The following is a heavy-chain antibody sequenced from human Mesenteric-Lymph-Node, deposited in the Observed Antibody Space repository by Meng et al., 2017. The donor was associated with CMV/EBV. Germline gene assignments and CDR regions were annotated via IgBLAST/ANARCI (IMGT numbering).Heavy chain of an antibody. CDR3: ARERRSVARFDP. V-gene: IGHV4-61*01. CDR2: VYYTGGT. CDR1: GDSVTSGSYY. J-gene: IGHJ5*02. Sequence: VSGDSVTSGSYYWSWIRQPPGNGLEWIGYVYYTGGTNYNPSLKSRVTILVDTSKNQFSLKLNSMTAADTAVYYCARERRSVARFDPWGQGILVTVSS.